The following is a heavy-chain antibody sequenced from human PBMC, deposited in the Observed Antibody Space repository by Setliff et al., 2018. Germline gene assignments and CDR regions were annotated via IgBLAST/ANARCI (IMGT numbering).Heavy chain of an antibody. Sequence: PSETLSLTCIVSGDSISSNSHYWGWIRQPPGKGLEWIGTIYYSATTYCNPSLKSRVTISVDTSKNQFSLRLSSVTAADTAVYYCVRPHYGPGGYFNSLSAFDIWGRGTMVTVSS. J-gene: IGHJ3*02. CDR3: VRPHYGPGGYFNSLSAFDI. CDR2: IYYSATT. V-gene: IGHV4-39*01. CDR1: GDSISSNSHY. D-gene: IGHD3-10*01.